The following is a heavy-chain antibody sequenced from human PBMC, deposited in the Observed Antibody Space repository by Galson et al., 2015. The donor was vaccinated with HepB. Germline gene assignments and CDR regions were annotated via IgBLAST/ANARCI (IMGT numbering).Heavy chain of an antibody. D-gene: IGHD3-10*01. CDR3: ARPTLWFGDGPGALDY. CDR1: GSSFTSYR. V-gene: IGHV5-51*01. Sequence: QSGAEVTKPGESLKISCKGPGSSFTSYRIGWVRQMPGKGLEWMGIIYPGDSDTRYSPSFQGQVTISADKSISTAYLQWSSLKASDTAMYYCARPTLWFGDGPGALDYWGQGTLVTVSS. J-gene: IGHJ4*02. CDR2: IYPGDSDT.